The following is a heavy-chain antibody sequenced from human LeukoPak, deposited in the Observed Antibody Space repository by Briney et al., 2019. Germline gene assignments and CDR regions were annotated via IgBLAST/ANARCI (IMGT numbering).Heavy chain of an antibody. CDR2: ISSSSSYI. V-gene: IGHV3-21*01. J-gene: IGHJ4*02. Sequence: PGGTLRLSCAASGFTFSSYEMNWVRQPPGKGLEWVSSISSSSSYIYYADLVKGRFTISRDNAKNSLYLQMNSLRAEDTAVYCCARGVIAAQGRDYWGQGTLVTVSS. D-gene: IGHD2-15*01. CDR3: ARGVIAAQGRDY. CDR1: GFTFSSYE.